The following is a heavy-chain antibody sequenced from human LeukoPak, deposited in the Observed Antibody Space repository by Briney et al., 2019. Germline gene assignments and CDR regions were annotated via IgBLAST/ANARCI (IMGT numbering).Heavy chain of an antibody. J-gene: IGHJ4*02. V-gene: IGHV1-2*02. D-gene: IGHD6-19*01. CDR3: ARDFGSGWHQYIDY. CDR2: INPNSGGT. Sequence: ASVKVSCKASGYTFTGYYMHWVRQAPGQGLEWMGWINPNSGGTNYAQKFQGRVTMTRDTSISTAYMELSRLRSDDTAVYYCARDFGSGWHQYIDYWGQGTLVTVSS. CDR1: GYTFTGYY.